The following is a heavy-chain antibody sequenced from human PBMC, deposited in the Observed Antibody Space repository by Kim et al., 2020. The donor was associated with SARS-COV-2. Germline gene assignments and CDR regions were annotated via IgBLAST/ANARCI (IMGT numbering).Heavy chain of an antibody. CDR3: AKDYSTSWYNWFDS. V-gene: IGHV3-43D*03. D-gene: IGHD4-4*01. Sequence: YADSVKGRVTISKDNSKNSLYLQMHGLGPEDTAFYYCAKDYSTSWYNWFDSWGQGTLVTVSS. J-gene: IGHJ5*01.